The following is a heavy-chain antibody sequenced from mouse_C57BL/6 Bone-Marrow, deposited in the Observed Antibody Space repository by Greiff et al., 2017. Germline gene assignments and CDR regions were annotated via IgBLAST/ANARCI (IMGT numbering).Heavy chain of an antibody. J-gene: IGHJ1*03. CDR2: ISNKANGYTT. CDR3: ARYDVTTVVAWYFDV. Sequence: EVKLMESGGGLVQPGGSLSLSCAASGFTFTDYYMSWVRQPPGKALEWLGFISNKANGYTTEYSASVKGRFTISRDNSQSILYLQMNALRAEDSATYYCARYDVTTVVAWYFDVWGTGTTVTVSS. CDR1: GFTFTDYY. D-gene: IGHD1-1*01. V-gene: IGHV7-3*01.